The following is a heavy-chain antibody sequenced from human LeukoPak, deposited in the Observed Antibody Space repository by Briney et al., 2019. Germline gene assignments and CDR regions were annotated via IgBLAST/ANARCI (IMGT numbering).Heavy chain of an antibody. CDR2: IYYSGST. V-gene: IGHV4-61*01. CDR3: ARANKGYYYDSSGYSGRWFDP. CDR1: GGSVSSGSYY. D-gene: IGHD3-22*01. Sequence: PSETLTLTCTVSGGSVSSGSYYWSWIRQPPGKGLEWIGYIYYSGSTNYNPSLKSRVTISVDTSKNQFSLKLSSVTAADTAVYYCARANKGYYYDSSGYSGRWFDPWGQGTLVTVSS. J-gene: IGHJ5*02.